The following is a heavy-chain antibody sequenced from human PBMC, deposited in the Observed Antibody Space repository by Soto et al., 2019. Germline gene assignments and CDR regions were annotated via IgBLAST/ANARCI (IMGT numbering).Heavy chain of an antibody. CDR3: TTDLNGGFDY. CDR1: GFGFSSAW. J-gene: IGHJ4*02. D-gene: IGHD2-8*01. Sequence: GGSLRLSCAASGFGFSSAWMSWVRQAPGKGLEWVGRIKSETDGETTDYVAPVKGRFTISRDDSKNTLYLQMNSLKIEDTAVYYCTTDLNGGFDYWGRGTLVTVSS. CDR2: IKSETDGETT. V-gene: IGHV3-15*01.